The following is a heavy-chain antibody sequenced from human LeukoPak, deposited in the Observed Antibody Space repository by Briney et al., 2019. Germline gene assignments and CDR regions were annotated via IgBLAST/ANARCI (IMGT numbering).Heavy chain of an antibody. J-gene: IGHJ6*03. D-gene: IGHD3-22*01. V-gene: IGHV3-48*01. CDR3: ARVIYYYYYMDV. CDR1: GFTFRSYE. CDR2: ISSSSSTI. Sequence: GGSLRLSCAASGFTFRSYEMTWVRQAPGKGLEWGPYISSSSSTIYYADSVKGRFTISRDNAKNSLYLQMNSLRAEDTAVYYCARVIYYYYYMDVWGKGTTVTISS.